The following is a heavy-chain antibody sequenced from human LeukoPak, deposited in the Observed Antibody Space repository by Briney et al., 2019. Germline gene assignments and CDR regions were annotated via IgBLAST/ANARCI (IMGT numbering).Heavy chain of an antibody. Sequence: SETLSLTRILSGGFISGYYWTWIRQSPGKGLEWIGYGDYSGSTNYNPSLKSRVTISVDTSKNQFSLKLNSVTAADTAVYYCARQVAAAQRPFDYWGQGILVTVSS. V-gene: IGHV4-59*08. CDR2: GDYSGST. CDR1: GGFISGYY. CDR3: ARQVAAAQRPFDY. D-gene: IGHD6-13*01. J-gene: IGHJ4*02.